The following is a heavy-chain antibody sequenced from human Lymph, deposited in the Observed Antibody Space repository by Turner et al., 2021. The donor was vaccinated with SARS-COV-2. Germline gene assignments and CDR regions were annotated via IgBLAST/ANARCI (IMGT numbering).Heavy chain of an antibody. CDR3: ARDVTGPLGY. D-gene: IGHD1-20*01. V-gene: IGHV1-69*10. J-gene: IGHJ4*02. CDR1: GGTFRSYA. CDR2: IIPIFNIA. Sequence: QVPLVQSGAEVKKPGSSVKVSCKASGGTFRSYAISWVRQAPGQGLGWKEGIIPIFNIANYAQEFQGRDTITADKSTSPAYMELGSMRLEDTAVYDCARDVTGPLGYWGQGTLVTVSS.